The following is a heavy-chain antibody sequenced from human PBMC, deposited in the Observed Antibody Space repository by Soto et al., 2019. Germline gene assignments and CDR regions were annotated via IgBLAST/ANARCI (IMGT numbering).Heavy chain of an antibody. CDR3: ARAPRGGLWFHLMFDY. Sequence: PSETLSLTSAVYGGAFSVYYSRWIRQPPGKGLEWIGEINHSGSSNYNPSLKSRVTISVDTSKNQFSLKLSSVPGADTAVYYCARAPRGGLWFHLMFDYWGQGTLVTVSS. CDR1: GGAFSVYY. D-gene: IGHD3-10*01. J-gene: IGHJ4*02. CDR2: INHSGSS. V-gene: IGHV4-34*01.